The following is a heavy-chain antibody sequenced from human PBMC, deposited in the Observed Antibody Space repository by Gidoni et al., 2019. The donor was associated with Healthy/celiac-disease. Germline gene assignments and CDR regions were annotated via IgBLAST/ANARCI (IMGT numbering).Heavy chain of an antibody. V-gene: IGHV3-74*01. CDR1: GFTFSRHW. J-gene: IGHJ1*01. D-gene: IGHD2-15*01. Sequence: EVQLVESGGGLVQPGGSLRLSCAASGFTFSRHWLHWVRQAPGKGLVWVSRINRDGSSRSYADSVKGRFTISRDNAKNTLYLQMNSLRAEDTAVYYCARDQIYCSGGSCYSAEYFQHWGQGTLVTVSS. CDR3: ARDQIYCSGGSCYSAEYFQH. CDR2: INRDGSSR.